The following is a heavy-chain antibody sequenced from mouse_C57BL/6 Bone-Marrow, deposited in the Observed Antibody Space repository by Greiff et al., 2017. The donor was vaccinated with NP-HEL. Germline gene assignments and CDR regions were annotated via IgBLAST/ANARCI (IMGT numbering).Heavy chain of an antibody. CDR2: ISDGGSYT. J-gene: IGHJ3*01. Sequence: EVMLVESGGGLVKPGGSLKLSCAASGFTFSSYAMSWVRQTPEKRLEWVATISDGGSYTYYPDNVKGRFTISRDNAKNNLYLQMSHLKSEDTAMYYCARGYYDHDGGFAYWGQGTLVTVSA. CDR3: ARGYYDHDGGFAY. D-gene: IGHD2-4*01. V-gene: IGHV5-4*03. CDR1: GFTFSSYA.